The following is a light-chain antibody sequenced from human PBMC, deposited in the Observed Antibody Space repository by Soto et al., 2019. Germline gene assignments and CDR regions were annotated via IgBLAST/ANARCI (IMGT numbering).Light chain of an antibody. V-gene: IGKV3-20*01. CDR3: QQYGDLPWT. CDR2: GAS. Sequence: ALTQSPATLSSSPGERATLSCSSSQAVSSNYLAWYQQKPGQAPRLLISGASGRATGVPDRFSGSGSGTEFTLTIDRLESEDFAVYFCQQYGDLPWTFGQGTKVDIK. J-gene: IGKJ1*01. CDR1: QAVSSNY.